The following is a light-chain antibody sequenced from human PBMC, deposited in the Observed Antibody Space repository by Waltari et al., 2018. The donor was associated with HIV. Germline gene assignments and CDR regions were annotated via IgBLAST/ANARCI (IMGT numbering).Light chain of an antibody. J-gene: IGKJ2*01. CDR2: WAS. CDR3: QQHYTTPYT. Sequence: DIVMTQSPDSLALSLGERATINCKSKHSVLYSSNNKNFLAWYQQKSGQRPKLLVYWASTRESGVPDRFSGSGSGTDFTLTISSLQAEDVAVYFCQQHYTTPYTFGQGTKLEIK. V-gene: IGKV4-1*01. CDR1: HSVLYSSNNKNF.